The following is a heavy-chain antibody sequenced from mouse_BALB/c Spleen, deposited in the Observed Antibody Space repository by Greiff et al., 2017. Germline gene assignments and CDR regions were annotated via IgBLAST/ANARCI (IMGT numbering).Heavy chain of an antibody. J-gene: IGHJ4*01. V-gene: IGHV1-69*02. Sequence: QVQLQQPGAELVRPGASVKLSCKASGYTFTSYWINWVKQRPGQGLEWIGNIYPSDSYTNYNQKFKDKATLTVDKSSSTAYMQLSSPTSEDSAVYYCTRGDWDVMDYWGQGTSVTVSS. CDR1: GYTFTSYW. CDR3: TRGDWDVMDY. CDR2: IYPSDSYT. D-gene: IGHD4-1*01.